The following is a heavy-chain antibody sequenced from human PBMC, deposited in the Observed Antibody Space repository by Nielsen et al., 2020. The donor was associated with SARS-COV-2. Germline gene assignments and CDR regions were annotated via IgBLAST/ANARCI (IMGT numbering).Heavy chain of an antibody. CDR3: ARDLIAVAGTSVFDY. CDR1: GGSISSSSYY. V-gene: IGHV4-39*07. D-gene: IGHD6-19*01. CDR2: IYYSGST. J-gene: IGHJ4*02. Sequence: GSLRLSCTVSGGSISSSSYYWGWIRQPPGKGLEWIGSIYYSGSTYYNPSLKSRVTISVDTSKNQFSLKLSSVTAADTAVYYCARDLIAVAGTSVFDYWGQGTLVTVSS.